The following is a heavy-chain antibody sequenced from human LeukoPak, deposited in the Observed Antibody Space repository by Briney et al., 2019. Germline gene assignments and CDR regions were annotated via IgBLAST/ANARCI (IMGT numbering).Heavy chain of an antibody. J-gene: IGHJ4*01. Sequence: GGSLKLSCATSGFTFNGSALHWVRQASGQGLEWVGRIRSKAHRYTTAYAASVKGRFTVSRDDSKNMAYLQMNSLKTEDTAIYYCTRRHYGDYVVDNWGQGTLVTVSS. CDR2: IRSKAHRYTT. CDR3: TRRHYGDYVVDN. D-gene: IGHD4-17*01. V-gene: IGHV3-73*01. CDR1: GFTFNGSA.